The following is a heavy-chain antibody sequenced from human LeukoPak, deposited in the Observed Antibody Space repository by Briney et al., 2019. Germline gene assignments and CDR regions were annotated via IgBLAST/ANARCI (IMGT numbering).Heavy chain of an antibody. Sequence: GGSLRLSCVASGFTFSNYVMNWVRQAPGKGLECVSSISGSGTSTYYADSVKGRFTSSRDNSKNTLYLQMNSLRAEDTAVYYCARSDYGDPRGPFWFDYWGQGTLVTVSS. CDR1: GFTFSNYV. J-gene: IGHJ4*02. CDR2: ISGSGTST. V-gene: IGHV3-23*01. CDR3: ARSDYGDPRGPFWFDY. D-gene: IGHD4-17*01.